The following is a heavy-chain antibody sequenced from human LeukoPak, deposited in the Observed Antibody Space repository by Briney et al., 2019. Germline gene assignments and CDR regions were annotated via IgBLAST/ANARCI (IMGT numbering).Heavy chain of an antibody. CDR2: IIPILGIA. D-gene: IGHD5-12*01. Sequence: SVKVSCKASGGTFSSYAISWVRQAPGQGLEWMGRIIPILGIANYAQKFQGRVTITADKSTSTAYMELSSLRSEDTAVYYCARSGYDFGPYFYYGMDVWGQGTTVTVSS. CDR1: GGTFSSYA. J-gene: IGHJ6*02. CDR3: ARSGYDFGPYFYYGMDV. V-gene: IGHV1-69*04.